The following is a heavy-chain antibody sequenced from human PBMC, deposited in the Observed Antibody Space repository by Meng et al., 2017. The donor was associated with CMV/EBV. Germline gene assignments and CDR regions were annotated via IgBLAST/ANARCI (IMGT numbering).Heavy chain of an antibody. CDR3: AKDSGHSNTKQDY. J-gene: IGHJ4*02. V-gene: IGHV3-23*01. Sequence: AASGCTFSSYARTWVGQAPGKGLEWVSGLSGSGGTVHYADSVEGRFIISRDNSKNTVYLQMSSLRVEDTALYYCAKDSGHSNTKQDYWGQGTLVTVSS. D-gene: IGHD6-13*01. CDR1: GCTFSSYA. CDR2: LSGSGGTV.